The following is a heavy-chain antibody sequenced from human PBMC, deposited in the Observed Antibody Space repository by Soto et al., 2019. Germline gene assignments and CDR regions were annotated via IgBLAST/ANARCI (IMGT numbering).Heavy chain of an antibody. CDR2: IYYSGST. D-gene: IGHD5-12*01. V-gene: IGHV4-59*01. J-gene: IGHJ5*02. Sequence: SETLSLTCTVSGGSISSYYWSWIRQPPGKGLEWIGYIYYSGSTNYNPSLKSRVTISVDTSKNQFSLKLSSVTAADTAVYYCGRVFSDIVATIRENWFDPWGQGTLVTVSS. CDR3: GRVFSDIVATIRENWFDP. CDR1: GGSISSYY.